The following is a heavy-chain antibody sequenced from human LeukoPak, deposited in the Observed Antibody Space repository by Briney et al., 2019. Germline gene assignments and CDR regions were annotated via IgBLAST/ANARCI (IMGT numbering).Heavy chain of an antibody. CDR3: ARDFAKYDFWRGYYVPRYYFDY. CDR2: ISYDGSNK. CDR1: GFTFSSYA. J-gene: IGHJ4*02. D-gene: IGHD3-3*01. Sequence: GGSLRLSCAASGFTFSSYAMHWVRQAPGKGLEWVAVISYDGSNKYYADSVKGRFTISRDNSKNTLYLQMNSLRAEDTAVYYCARDFAKYDFWRGYYVPRYYFDYWGQGTLVTVSS. V-gene: IGHV3-30-3*01.